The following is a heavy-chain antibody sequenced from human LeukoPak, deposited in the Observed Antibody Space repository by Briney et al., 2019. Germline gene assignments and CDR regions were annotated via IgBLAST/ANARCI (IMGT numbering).Heavy chain of an antibody. Sequence: GGSLRLSCAASGFNVSKSYLSWVRQAPGKGLEWVAVIYSAGTTYYADSVKGRFTISREKSTNTLYLQMNSLSAEDMAVYYCARDLAPLLWFGEPREVWGKGTTVTVSS. CDR2: IYSAGTT. V-gene: IGHV3-53*01. J-gene: IGHJ6*04. CDR3: ARDLAPLLWFGEPREV. D-gene: IGHD3-10*01. CDR1: GFNVSKSY.